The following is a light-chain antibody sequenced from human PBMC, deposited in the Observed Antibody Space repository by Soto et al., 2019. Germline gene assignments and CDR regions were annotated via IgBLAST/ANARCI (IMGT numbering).Light chain of an antibody. Sequence: ENVLTQSPGTLSLTPGERVTLSCRASQSVINNNLAWFQQKPGRAPRLLIHAASTRAVGIPDRFSGSGSGTDFTLALSRLEPEDFAVYYCHQYGNSAYTFGQGTKLEMK. V-gene: IGKV3-20*01. CDR2: AAS. CDR1: QSVINNN. J-gene: IGKJ2*01. CDR3: HQYGNSAYT.